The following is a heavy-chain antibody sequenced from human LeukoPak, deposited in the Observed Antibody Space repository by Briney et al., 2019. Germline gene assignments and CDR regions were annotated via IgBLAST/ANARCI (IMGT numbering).Heavy chain of an antibody. CDR3: ARALGYYDSSGIDAFDI. J-gene: IGHJ3*02. D-gene: IGHD3-22*01. CDR2: IYYSGST. Sequence: SETLSLTCTVSGGSISSGGYYWSWIRQHLGKGLEWIGYIYYSGSTYYNPSLKSRVTISVDTSKNQFSLKLSSVTAADTAVYYCARALGYYDSSGIDAFDIWGQGTMVTVSS. CDR1: GGSISSGGYY. V-gene: IGHV4-31*03.